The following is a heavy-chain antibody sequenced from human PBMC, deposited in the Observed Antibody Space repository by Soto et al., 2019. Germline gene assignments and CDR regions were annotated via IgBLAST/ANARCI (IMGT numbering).Heavy chain of an antibody. CDR3: TTDSGYSSGTVFYGLDV. V-gene: IGHV3-15*01. D-gene: IGHD6-19*01. CDR1: GFTFSNAW. CDR2: IRSKTDGGTT. J-gene: IGHJ6*02. Sequence: GGSLRLSCAASGFTFSNAWMNWVRQAPGKGLEWVGRIRSKTDGGTTDFAAPVKGRFTISRDDSKNTLYLQMNSLKTEDTAVYYCTTDSGYSSGTVFYGLDVRGQGTTVTVSS.